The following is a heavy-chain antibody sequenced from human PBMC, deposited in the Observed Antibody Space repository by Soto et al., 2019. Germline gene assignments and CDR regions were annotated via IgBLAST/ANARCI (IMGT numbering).Heavy chain of an antibody. CDR3: ARGYSYGYLSDFDY. CDR1: GVSITSYF. D-gene: IGHD5-18*01. CDR2: ICFSGAT. J-gene: IGHJ4*01. V-gene: IGHV4-59*12. Sequence: SETLYLTCTVSGVSITSYFWSWIRQTPGKGLDWVVSICFSGATYSNPSLKGRAALSVDTSKNQLSLKLNSVTAADTAVYYCARGYSYGYLSDFDYGGHGTPVTVAS.